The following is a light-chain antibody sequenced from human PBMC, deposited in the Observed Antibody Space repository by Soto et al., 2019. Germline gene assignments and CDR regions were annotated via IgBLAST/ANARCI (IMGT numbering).Light chain of an antibody. CDR2: DAS. CDR1: QTITSW. J-gene: IGKJ2*01. CDR3: QQYNSYPYT. V-gene: IGKV1-5*01. Sequence: DLPMTQSPSTLSASVGDRVTITCRASQTITSWLAWYQQKPGKAPKLLIYDASSLPSGVPSRFSGSGSGTEFTLTISSLQPDDFATYYCQQYNSYPYTFGQGTKLEIK.